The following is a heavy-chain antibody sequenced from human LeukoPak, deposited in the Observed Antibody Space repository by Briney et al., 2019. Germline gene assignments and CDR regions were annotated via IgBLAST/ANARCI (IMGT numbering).Heavy chain of an antibody. CDR3: ARDSVDTDLGDY. CDR1: GGSISSYY. V-gene: IGHV4-59*01. Sequence: SETLSLTCTVSGGSISSYYWSWIRQPPGKGLEWIGYIYYSGSTNYNPSLKSRVTISVDTSKNQFSLKVTSVTAADTAVYYCARDSVDTDLGDYWGQGILVTVSS. CDR2: IYYSGST. J-gene: IGHJ4*02. D-gene: IGHD5-18*01.